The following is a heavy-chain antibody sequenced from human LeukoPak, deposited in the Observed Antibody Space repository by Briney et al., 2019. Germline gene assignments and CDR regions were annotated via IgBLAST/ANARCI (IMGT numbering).Heavy chain of an antibody. CDR1: GFTFSSYS. J-gene: IGHJ4*02. Sequence: AGSLRLSCVASGFTFSSYSMHWVRQAPGKGLEWVALISYDGSNKYYADSVKGRFTIPRDNSMDTLYLQMNSLRAEDTAVDYCARGGVYSSGSYYLYYFDYWGQGTLVTVSS. D-gene: IGHD6-19*01. V-gene: IGHV3-30-3*01. CDR2: ISYDGSNK. CDR3: ARGGVYSSGSYYLYYFDY.